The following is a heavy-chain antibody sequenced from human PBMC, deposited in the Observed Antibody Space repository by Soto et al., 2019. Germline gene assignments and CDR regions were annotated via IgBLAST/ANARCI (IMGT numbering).Heavy chain of an antibody. CDR2: ISYDGTNK. V-gene: IGHV3-30*18. D-gene: IGHD2-21*01. J-gene: IGHJ1*01. CDR3: AQAALWWALMA. CDR1: AFTFDNYD. Sequence: GQSLRLSCAPAAFTFDNYDIHWVRHAPGEGLEWVALISYDGTNKYYAASVKGRSTLYRDNSENTLYLKMNRLRPEDTAIYSCAQAALWWALMAWGQGTLAT.